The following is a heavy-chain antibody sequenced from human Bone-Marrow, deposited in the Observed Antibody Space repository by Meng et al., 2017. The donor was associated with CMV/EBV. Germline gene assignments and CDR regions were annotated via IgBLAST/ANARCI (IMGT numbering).Heavy chain of an antibody. CDR2: ISSSSSTI. Sequence: GGSLRLSCAASGFTFSSYSMNWVRQAPGKGLEWVSYISSSSSTIYYADSVKGRFTISRDNAKNSLYLQMNSLRAEDTAVYYCASSKGFWSGFEDYFDYWGQGTRVTVSS. D-gene: IGHD3-3*01. V-gene: IGHV3-48*04. CDR3: ASSKGFWSGFEDYFDY. CDR1: GFTFSSYS. J-gene: IGHJ4*02.